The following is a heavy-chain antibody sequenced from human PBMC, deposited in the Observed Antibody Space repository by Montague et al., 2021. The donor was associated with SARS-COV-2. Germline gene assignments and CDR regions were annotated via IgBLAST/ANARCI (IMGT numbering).Heavy chain of an antibody. V-gene: IGHV6-1*01. Sequence: CAISGDSVSSNIATWNWIRQSPSRGLEWLGRTYHRSKWYNDCAESVKSRITIDPDTSKHQFSLHLNSVTPEDTAVYYCARIPVGGKYYFDFWGQGTLVTVSS. CDR1: GDSVSSNIAT. CDR3: ARIPVGGKYYFDF. J-gene: IGHJ4*02. CDR2: TYHRSKWYN. D-gene: IGHD2-2*01.